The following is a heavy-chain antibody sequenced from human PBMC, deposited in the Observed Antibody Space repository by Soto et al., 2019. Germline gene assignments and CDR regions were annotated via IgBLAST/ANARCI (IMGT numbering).Heavy chain of an antibody. CDR3: ARAGDILTGFPRGYYDYGMDV. V-gene: IGHV3-33*01. CDR2: RWSDGSNK. D-gene: IGHD3-9*01. J-gene: IGHJ6*02. CDR1: GFTFSSYG. Sequence: QVQLVESGGGVVQPGRSLRLSCAASGFTFSSYGMHWVRQAPGKGLAWVAVRWSDGSNKYYADSVKGRFTISRDNSKNTLYLQMNSLRAEDTAVYYCARAGDILTGFPRGYYDYGMDVWGQGTTVTVSS.